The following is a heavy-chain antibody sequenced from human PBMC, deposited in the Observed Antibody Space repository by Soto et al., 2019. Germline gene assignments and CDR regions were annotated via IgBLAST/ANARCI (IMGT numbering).Heavy chain of an antibody. CDR3: AKPMVGYCSSTSYTDY. D-gene: IGHD2-2*01. J-gene: IGHJ4*02. CDR1: GFTFSSYA. Sequence: EVQLLESGGGLVQPGGSLRLSCAASGFTFSSYAMSWVRQAPGKGLEWVSAISGSGGSTYYADSVKGRFTISRDNSKNTLYLQMNSLRAEDTAVYYCAKPMVGYCSSTSYTDYWGQGTLVTVSS. CDR2: ISGSGGST. V-gene: IGHV3-23*01.